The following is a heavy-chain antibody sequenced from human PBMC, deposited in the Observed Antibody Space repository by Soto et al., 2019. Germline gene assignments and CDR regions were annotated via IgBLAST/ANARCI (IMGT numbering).Heavy chain of an antibody. V-gene: IGHV3-15*07. J-gene: IGHJ4*02. CDR2: IKSKTDGGTT. CDR3: TTEHPPGSYYYDSSGYYPLDY. D-gene: IGHD3-22*01. Sequence: GGSLRLSCADSGFKFSNAWMNWVRQAPGKGLEWVGRIKSKTDGGTTDYAAPVKGRFTISRDDSKNTLYLQMNSLKTEDTAVYYCTTEHPPGSYYYDSSGYYPLDYWGQGTLVTVSS. CDR1: GFKFSNAW.